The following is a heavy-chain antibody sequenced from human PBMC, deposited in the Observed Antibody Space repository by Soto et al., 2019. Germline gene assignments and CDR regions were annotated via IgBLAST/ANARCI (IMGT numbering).Heavy chain of an antibody. D-gene: IGHD3-3*01. J-gene: IGHJ6*03. Sequence: SETLSLTCTVSGGSISSYYWSWIRQPPGKGLEWIGYIYYSGSTNYNPSLKSRVTISVDTSKNQFSLKLSSVTAADTAVYYCARHVQAGISTIFGYYYYYMDVWGKGTTVTVSS. CDR3: ARHVQAGISTIFGYYYYYMDV. CDR2: IYYSGST. V-gene: IGHV4-59*08. CDR1: GGSISSYY.